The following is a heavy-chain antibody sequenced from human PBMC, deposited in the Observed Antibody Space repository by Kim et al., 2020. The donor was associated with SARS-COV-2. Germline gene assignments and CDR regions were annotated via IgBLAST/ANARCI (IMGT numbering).Heavy chain of an antibody. Sequence: SETLSLTCTVSGGSVSSGSYYWSWIRQPPGKGLEWIGYIYYSGSTNYNPSLKSRVTISVDTSKNQFSLKLSSVTAADTAVYYCARGDITMVRGVIFFHWFDPWGQGTLVTVSS. CDR2: IYYSGST. CDR3: ARGDITMVRGVIFFHWFDP. D-gene: IGHD3-10*01. CDR1: GGSVSSGSYY. J-gene: IGHJ5*02. V-gene: IGHV4-61*01.